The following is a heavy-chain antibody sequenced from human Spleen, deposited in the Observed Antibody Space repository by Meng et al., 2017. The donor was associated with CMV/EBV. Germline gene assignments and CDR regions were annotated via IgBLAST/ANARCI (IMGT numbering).Heavy chain of an antibody. D-gene: IGHD3-10*01. J-gene: IGHJ4*02. CDR2: IYYSGST. V-gene: IGHV4-39*07. CDR1: GGSISSNSYY. Sequence: SETLSLTCTVSGGSISSNSYYWGWIRQPPGKGLEWIGSIYYSGSTYYNPSLKSRVTISVDTSKKQFSLKLTSVTAADTAVYYCARAYYSGSGSSYYFVYWGQGTLVTVSS. CDR3: ARAYYSGSGSSYYFVY.